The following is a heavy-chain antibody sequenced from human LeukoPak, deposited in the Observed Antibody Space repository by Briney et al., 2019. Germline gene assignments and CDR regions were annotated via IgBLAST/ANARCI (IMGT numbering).Heavy chain of an antibody. D-gene: IGHD1-26*01. Sequence: ASVKVSCKASGYTFTSYAMNWVRQAPGQGLEWMGWINTNTGNPTYAQGFTGRFVFSLDTSVSTAYLQISSLKAEDTAVYYCAREGTWEPSGSKTPTFDYWGQGTLVTVSS. CDR2: INTNTGNP. J-gene: IGHJ4*02. V-gene: IGHV7-4-1*02. CDR1: GYTFTSYA. CDR3: AREGTWEPSGSKTPTFDY.